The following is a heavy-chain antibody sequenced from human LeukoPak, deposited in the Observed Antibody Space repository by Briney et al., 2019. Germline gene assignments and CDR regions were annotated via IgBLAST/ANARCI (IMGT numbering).Heavy chain of an antibody. CDR2: ISDSGDST. CDR3: AKGNTIFGEAINYYYYYGMDV. Sequence: GGSLRLSCVDSGFSGFTFSNYAMRWVRQAPGKGLEWDSVISDSGDSTDYADSVKGRFTISRDNSRNTLYLQMNSLRAEDTAVYYCAKGNTIFGEAINYYYYYGMDVWGQGTTVTVSS. J-gene: IGHJ6*02. CDR1: GFSGFTFSNYA. D-gene: IGHD3-3*01. V-gene: IGHV3-23*01.